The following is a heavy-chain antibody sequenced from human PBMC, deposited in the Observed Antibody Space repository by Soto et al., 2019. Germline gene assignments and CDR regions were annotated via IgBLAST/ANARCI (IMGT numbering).Heavy chain of an antibody. CDR3: AKSGPTNYFDF. D-gene: IGHD1-26*01. CDR1: GFTFSTFA. J-gene: IGHJ4*02. CDR2: ITGGSGFT. Sequence: EVQLLESGGGFVQPGGSLRLYCAASGFTFSTFAMTWVRQAPGKGLEWVSGITGGSGFTFYADSVKGRFTISRDDSENTLFLQMSSLRAEDTAKYYCAKSGPTNYFDFWGQGTLVTVSS. V-gene: IGHV3-23*01.